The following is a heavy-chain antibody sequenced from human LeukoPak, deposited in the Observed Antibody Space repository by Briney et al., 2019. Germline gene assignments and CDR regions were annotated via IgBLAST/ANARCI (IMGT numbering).Heavy chain of an antibody. CDR3: VRDRSSSWGFDP. Sequence: GGSLRLSCTASGFTFSPYKMNWVRQAPRKGLEWVSSISSSSSYIYYADSMKGRFTISRDNAKNSLYLQMNSLRAEDTAIYYCVRDRSSSWGFDPWGQGTLVTVSS. CDR2: ISSSSSYI. J-gene: IGHJ5*02. V-gene: IGHV3-21*04. D-gene: IGHD6-13*01. CDR1: GFTFSPYK.